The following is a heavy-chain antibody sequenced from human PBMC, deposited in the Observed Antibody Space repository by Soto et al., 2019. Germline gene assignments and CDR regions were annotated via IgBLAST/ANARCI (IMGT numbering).Heavy chain of an antibody. CDR2: IYYSGST. V-gene: IGHV4-59*01. J-gene: IGHJ3*02. CDR3: ARGQGAFDI. CDR1: GGSISSYY. Sequence: LSLTCTGSGGSISSYYWSWIRQPPGKGLEWIGYIYYSGSTNYNPSLKSRVTISVDTSKNQFSLKLSSVTAADTAVYYCARGQGAFDIWGQGTMVTVSS.